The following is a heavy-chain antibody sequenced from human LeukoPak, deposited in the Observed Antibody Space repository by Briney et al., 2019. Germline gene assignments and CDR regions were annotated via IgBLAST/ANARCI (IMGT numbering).Heavy chain of an antibody. V-gene: IGHV3-30*02. CDR1: GFSFGFYG. CDR3: AKDQPEAYFDY. J-gene: IGHJ4*02. CDR2: IRTDGSID. D-gene: IGHD1-14*01. Sequence: PGGSLRLSCAASGFSFGFYGLHWVRQAPGKGLEWVAFIRTDGSIDYYAGSVRGRFTISRDNAKNTLYLQMNSLRAEDAALYYCAKDQPEAYFDYWGQGTLVTVSS.